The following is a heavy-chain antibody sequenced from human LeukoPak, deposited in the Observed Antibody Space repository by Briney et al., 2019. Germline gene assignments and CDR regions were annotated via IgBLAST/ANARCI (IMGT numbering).Heavy chain of an antibody. CDR3: ARLSDSGNYFYMDV. Sequence: GESLKISCKGSGYSFTNYWIGWVRQMPGKGLEWMGIIYPDVSNTRYSLSFQGQVTISADKSISTAYLQWSFLKAADTAMYYCARLSDSGNYFYMDVWGKGTTVTVSS. V-gene: IGHV5-51*01. J-gene: IGHJ6*03. CDR2: IYPDVSNT. CDR1: GYSFTNYW. D-gene: IGHD3-10*01.